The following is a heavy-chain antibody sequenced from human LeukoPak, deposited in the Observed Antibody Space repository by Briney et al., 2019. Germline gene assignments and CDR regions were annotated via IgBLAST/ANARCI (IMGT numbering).Heavy chain of an antibody. J-gene: IGHJ4*02. CDR2: IYHSGST. CDR3: ARFWPGYSSTPGYFDY. D-gene: IGHD6-13*01. Sequence: PSGTLSLTCAVSGGSISSSNWWSWVRQPPGKGLEWIGEIYHSGSTNYNPSLKSRVTISVDTSKNQFSLKLSSVTAADTAVYYCARFWPGYSSTPGYFDYWGQGTLVTVSS. CDR1: GGSISSSNW. V-gene: IGHV4-4*02.